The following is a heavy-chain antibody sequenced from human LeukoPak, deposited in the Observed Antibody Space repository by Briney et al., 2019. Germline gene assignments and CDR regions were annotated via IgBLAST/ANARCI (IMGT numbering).Heavy chain of an antibody. CDR1: GFTFSNYA. CDR3: ARDLSGSYSIGN. D-gene: IGHD1-26*01. Sequence: PGRSLRLSCAASGFTFSNYAMHWVRQAPGKGLEWVAVISYDGSKKWYADSVRGRFSISRDNSKNTLSLQMNSLRGEDTAAYYCARDLSGSYSIGNWGQGTLVTVSS. J-gene: IGHJ4*02. CDR2: ISYDGSKK. V-gene: IGHV3-30-3*01.